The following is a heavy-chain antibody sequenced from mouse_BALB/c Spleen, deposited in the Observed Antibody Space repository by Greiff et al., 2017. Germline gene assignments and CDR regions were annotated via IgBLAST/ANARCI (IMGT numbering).Heavy chain of an antibody. V-gene: IGHV5-6-5*01. J-gene: IGHJ2*01. D-gene: IGHD2-4*01. CDR3: ARDTMITTLYYFDY. CDR1: GFTFSSYA. Sequence: EVKLVESGGGLVKPGGSLKLSCAASGFTFSSYAMSWVRQTPEKRLEWVASISSGGSTYYPDSVKGRFTISRDNARNILYLQMSSLRSEDTAMYYCARDTMITTLYYFDYWGQGTTLTVSS. CDR2: ISSGGST.